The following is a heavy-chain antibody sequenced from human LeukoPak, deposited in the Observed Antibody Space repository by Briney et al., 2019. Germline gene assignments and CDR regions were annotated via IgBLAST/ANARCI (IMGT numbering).Heavy chain of an antibody. J-gene: IGHJ6*03. Sequence: SETLSLTCTVSGGSISSSSYYWGWIRQPPGKGLEWIGSIYYSGSTYYNPSLKSRVTISVDTSKNQFSLKLTSVTAAGSAVYYCARVSWFPGTSYYYMDVWGKGTTVTVSS. CDR2: IYYSGST. CDR1: GGSISSSSYY. V-gene: IGHV4-39*07. CDR3: ARVSWFPGTSYYYMDV. D-gene: IGHD1-1*01.